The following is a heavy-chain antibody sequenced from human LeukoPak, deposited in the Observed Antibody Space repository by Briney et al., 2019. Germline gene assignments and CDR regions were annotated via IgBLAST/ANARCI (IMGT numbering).Heavy chain of an antibody. Sequence: PGGSLRLSCAASGFTFSSYGMHWVRQAPGKGLEWVAVISYDGSNKYYADPVKGRFTISRDKSKNTLYLQMNSLRAEDTAVYYCARVEHYDGGDYFDYWGQGTLVTVSS. CDR2: ISYDGSNK. V-gene: IGHV3-30*03. D-gene: IGHD3-22*01. CDR3: ARVEHYDGGDYFDY. CDR1: GFTFSSYG. J-gene: IGHJ4*02.